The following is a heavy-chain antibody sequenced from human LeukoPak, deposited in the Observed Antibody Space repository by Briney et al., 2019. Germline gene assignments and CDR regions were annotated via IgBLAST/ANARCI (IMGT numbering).Heavy chain of an antibody. D-gene: IGHD3-22*01. Sequence: SETLSLTCTVSGGSISSSSYYWGWIRQPPGKGLERIGSIHYSGSTYYNPSLKSRVTISVDTSKNQFSLKLSSVTAADTAVYYCASEDAMIVGGSPWGQGTLVTVSS. CDR1: GGSISSSSYY. CDR2: IHYSGST. J-gene: IGHJ5*02. CDR3: ASEDAMIVGGSP. V-gene: IGHV4-39*07.